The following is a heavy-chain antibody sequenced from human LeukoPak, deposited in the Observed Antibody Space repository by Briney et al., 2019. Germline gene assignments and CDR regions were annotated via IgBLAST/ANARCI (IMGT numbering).Heavy chain of an antibody. CDR3: AKDASPVVIAHFDY. J-gene: IGHJ4*02. D-gene: IGHD2-21*01. V-gene: IGHV3-30*02. Sequence: GGSLRLSCAASGFTFSSYGMHWVRQAPGKGLEWVAFIRYDGSNEYYADSVKGRFTISRDNSKNTLYLQMNSLRAEDTAVYYCAKDASPVVIAHFDYWGQGTLVTVSS. CDR1: GFTFSSYG. CDR2: IRYDGSNE.